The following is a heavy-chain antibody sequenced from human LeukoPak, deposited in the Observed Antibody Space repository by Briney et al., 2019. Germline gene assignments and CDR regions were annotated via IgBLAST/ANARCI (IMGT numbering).Heavy chain of an antibody. D-gene: IGHD1-26*01. CDR3: ARGLNGSYPDLRWWFDP. J-gene: IGHJ5*02. V-gene: IGHV6-1*01. CDR1: GDSVSSNRAA. CDR2: TYYWSKWYN. Sequence: KSSQTLSLTCVISGDSVSSNRAAWNWIRQSPSRGLEWLGRTYYWSKWYNDYAVSVKSRITINPDTSKNQFSLQLNSVTPEDTAVYYCARGLNGSYPDLRWWFDPWGQGTLVTVSS.